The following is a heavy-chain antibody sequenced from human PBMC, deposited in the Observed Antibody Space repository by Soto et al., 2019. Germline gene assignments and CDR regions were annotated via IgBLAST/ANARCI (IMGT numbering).Heavy chain of an antibody. V-gene: IGHV3-74*01. J-gene: IGHJ4*02. CDR3: ARGAFGSYYVDY. CDR1: GFTFTSYW. Sequence: EVQVVESGGASVQPGGSLRLSCAASGFTFTSYWMHWVRQAPGKGLLWMSRIKGDETTSSYADSVKGRFTIYRDNAKNTVYLQMNSLRAEDTPVYYCARGAFGSYYVDYWGQGTLVTVSS. CDR2: IKGDETTS. D-gene: IGHD3-10*01.